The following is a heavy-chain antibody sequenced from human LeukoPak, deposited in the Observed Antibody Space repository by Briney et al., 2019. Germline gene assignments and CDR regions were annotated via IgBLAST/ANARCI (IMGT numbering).Heavy chain of an antibody. D-gene: IGHD3-3*01. Sequence: SQTLSLTCAVSGGSISSGGYSWSWIRQPPGKGLEWIGEINHSGSTNYTPSLKSRVTISVDTSKNQFSLKLNSVTAADTAVYYCARGPLRSGYYRPNWFDPWGQGTLVTVSS. V-gene: IGHV4-30-2*01. CDR2: INHSGST. CDR1: GGSISSGGYS. CDR3: ARGPLRSGYYRPNWFDP. J-gene: IGHJ5*02.